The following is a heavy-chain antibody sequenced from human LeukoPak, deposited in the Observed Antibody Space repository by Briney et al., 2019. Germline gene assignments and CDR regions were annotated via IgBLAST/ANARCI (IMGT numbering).Heavy chain of an antibody. CDR1: GGSIRNYF. Sequence: PSETLSLTCSVYGGSIRNYFWSWIRQPPGKGLEWIGYIYYSGSTNYNPSLKSRVTISVDTSKNQFSLKLSSVTAADTAVYYCARHEGSTHYFDYWGQGTLVTVSS. CDR2: IYYSGST. CDR3: ARHEGSTHYFDY. J-gene: IGHJ4*02. V-gene: IGHV4-59*08.